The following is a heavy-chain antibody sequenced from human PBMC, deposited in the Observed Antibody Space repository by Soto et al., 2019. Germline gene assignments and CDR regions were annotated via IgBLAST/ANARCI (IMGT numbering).Heavy chain of an antibody. J-gene: IGHJ5*01. V-gene: IGHV3-74*01. Sequence: GGSLRLSCAASGFSFSDYYIHWVRQAPGKGLVWVSRINNDGSDTTYADSVKGRFTISRDNAKNTVYLQMNGLRAEDTAVYYCARGRWERLGLDAWGHGAPVTVSS. CDR1: GFSFSDYY. CDR2: INNDGSDT. D-gene: IGHD1-26*01. CDR3: ARGRWERLGLDA.